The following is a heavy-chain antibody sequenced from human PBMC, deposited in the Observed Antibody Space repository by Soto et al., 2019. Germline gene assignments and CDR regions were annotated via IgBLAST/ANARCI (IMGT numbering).Heavy chain of an antibody. CDR3: VRDHGWTTVAGTGYFDL. J-gene: IGHJ4*02. CDR2: ISFDGGLK. D-gene: IGHD6-19*01. V-gene: IGHV3-30*03. CDR1: GFPFSRHA. Sequence: QVQLVESGGGVVQPGKSLRLSCAASGFPFSRHAMYWVRQAPGKGLEWVATISFDGGLKYYADSVKGRFTFSRDKSKNMLYLQMNSLRPEDTAVLYCVRDHGWTTVAGTGYFDLWGQGTLVTVSS.